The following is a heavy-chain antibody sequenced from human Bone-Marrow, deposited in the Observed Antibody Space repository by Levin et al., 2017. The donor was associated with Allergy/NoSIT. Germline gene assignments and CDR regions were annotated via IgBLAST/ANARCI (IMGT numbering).Heavy chain of an antibody. V-gene: IGHV4-38-2*02. J-gene: IGHJ6*03. CDR3: AREYYLDV. Sequence: SQTLSLTCAVSGYSISDSYWGWIRQPPGKGLEWIGSIYHSGGTNYNPSLKSRVTISVDTSKNQFSLKLSSVTAADTAVYYCAREYYLDVWGKGTTVTVSS. CDR2: IYHSGGT. CDR1: GYSISDSY.